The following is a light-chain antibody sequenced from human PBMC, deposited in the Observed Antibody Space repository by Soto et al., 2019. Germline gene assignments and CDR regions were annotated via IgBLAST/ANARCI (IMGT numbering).Light chain of an antibody. CDR1: QSVSSN. CDR3: QQYNNWPLT. CDR2: GAS. V-gene: IGKV3-15*01. J-gene: IGKJ5*01. Sequence: EIVMTQSPATLSVSPGARAPLSCRASQSVSSNLAWYQQKPGQAPRLLIYGASSRATGIPVRFSGSGSGTEFTLTISSLQSEDSAVYYCQQYNNWPLTFGQGTRLEIK.